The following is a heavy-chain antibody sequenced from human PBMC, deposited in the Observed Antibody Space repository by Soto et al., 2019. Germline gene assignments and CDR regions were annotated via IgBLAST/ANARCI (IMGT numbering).Heavy chain of an antibody. CDR1: GFTFSSYG. J-gene: IGHJ3*02. CDR3: ARVSAYYDILTGYHDDAFDI. D-gene: IGHD3-9*01. CDR2: IWYDGSNK. V-gene: IGHV3-33*01. Sequence: GGSLRLSCAASGFTFSSYGMHWVRQAPGKGPEWVAVIWYDGSNKYYADSVKGRFTISRDNSKNTLYLQMNSLRAEDTAVYYCARVSAYYDILTGYHDDAFDIWGQGTMVTVSS.